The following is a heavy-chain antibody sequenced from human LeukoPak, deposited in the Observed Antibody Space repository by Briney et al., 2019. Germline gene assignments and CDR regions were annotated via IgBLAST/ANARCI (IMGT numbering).Heavy chain of an antibody. V-gene: IGHV1-2*02. D-gene: IGHD3-10*01. CDR2: INPNSGAT. CDR1: GYTFTGYY. J-gene: IGHJ4*02. Sequence: GASVKVSCKASGYTFTGYYIHWVRQAPGQGLEWMGLINPNSGATNYAQKFQGRVTMTRDTSISTAYMELSSLTSDDTAVYYCARDLEGYRYGSGNYPQWGQGTLVTVSS. CDR3: ARDLEGYRYGSGNYPQ.